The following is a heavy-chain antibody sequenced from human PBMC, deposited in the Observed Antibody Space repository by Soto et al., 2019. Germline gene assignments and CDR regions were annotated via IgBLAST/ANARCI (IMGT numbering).Heavy chain of an antibody. J-gene: IGHJ4*02. CDR1: GFTFSSYA. CDR2: ISYDGSNK. D-gene: IGHD3-10*01. V-gene: IGHV3-30-3*01. Sequence: PGGSLRLSCAASGFTFSSYAMHWVRQAPGKGLEWAAVISYDGSNKYYADSVKGRFTISRDNSKNTLYLQMNSLRAEDTAVYYCASGGYGSPYWGQGTLVTVSS. CDR3: ASGGYGSPY.